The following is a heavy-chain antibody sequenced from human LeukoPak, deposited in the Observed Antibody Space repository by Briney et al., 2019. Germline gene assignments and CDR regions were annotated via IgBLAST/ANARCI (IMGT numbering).Heavy chain of an antibody. J-gene: IGHJ4*02. CDR3: ARDSYDFWSYYFDY. V-gene: IGHV3-21*01. D-gene: IGHD3-3*01. Sequence: GGSLRLSCAASGFTFSSYSMNWVRQAPGKGLEWVSSISSSSSYIYYADSVKGRFTISRDNAKNSLYLQMNSLRAEDTAVYYCARDSYDFWSYYFDYWGQGTLVTVSS. CDR1: GFTFSSYS. CDR2: ISSSSSYI.